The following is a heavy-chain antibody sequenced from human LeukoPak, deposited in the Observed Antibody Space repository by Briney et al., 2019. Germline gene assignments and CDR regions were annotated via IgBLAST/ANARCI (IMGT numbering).Heavy chain of an antibody. V-gene: IGHV4-39*01. CDR1: GGSISSSSYY. J-gene: IGHJ5*02. D-gene: IGHD6-13*01. Sequence: SETLSLTCTVSGGSISSSSYYWGWIRQPPGKGLEWIGSIYYSGSTYYNLSLKSRVTISVDTSKNQFSLKLSSVTAADTAVYYCATTSTYSSSWYLKNWFDPWGQGTLVTVSS. CDR2: IYYSGST. CDR3: ATTSTYSSSWYLKNWFDP.